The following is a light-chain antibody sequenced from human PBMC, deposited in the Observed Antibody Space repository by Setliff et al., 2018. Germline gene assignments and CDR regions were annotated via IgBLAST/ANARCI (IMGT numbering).Light chain of an antibody. CDR3: AAWDAKLSAYV. CDR1: SSNIGTNT. V-gene: IGLV1-44*01. J-gene: IGLJ1*01. Sequence: GGSSNIGTNTVNWYQQLPGTAPKLLMHSNNQRPSGVPDRFSGSKSGTSAFLAISGLQSEDEADYYCAAWDAKLSAYVFGIGTKVTVL. CDR2: SNN.